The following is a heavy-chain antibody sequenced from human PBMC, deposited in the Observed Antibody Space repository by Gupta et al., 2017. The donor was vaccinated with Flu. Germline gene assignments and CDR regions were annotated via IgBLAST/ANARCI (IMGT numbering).Heavy chain of an antibody. D-gene: IGHD6-13*01. CDR2: ISGSGAST. Sequence: SSYAMSWVRQAPGKGLEWVSAISGSGASTYYADSVKGRFTVSRDNSKNTLYLQVNSLRAEDTAVYYCAQLGPGALDYWGRGTLVTVSA. CDR1: SSYA. V-gene: IGHV3-23*01. J-gene: IGHJ4*02. CDR3: AQLGPGALDY.